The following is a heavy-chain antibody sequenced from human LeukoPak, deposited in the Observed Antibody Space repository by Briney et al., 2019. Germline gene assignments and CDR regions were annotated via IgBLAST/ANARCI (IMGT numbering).Heavy chain of an antibody. CDR1: GFTFSSYA. CDR3: AKDKAYCSGGSCYNAFDI. Sequence: GGSLRLSCTASGFTFSSYAMSWVRQAPGKGLEWVSCISGSGGSTYYADSVKGRFTISRDNSKNTLYLQMNSLRAEDTAVYYCAKDKAYCSGGSCYNAFDIWGQGTMVTVSS. D-gene: IGHD2-15*01. V-gene: IGHV3-23*01. J-gene: IGHJ3*02. CDR2: ISGSGGST.